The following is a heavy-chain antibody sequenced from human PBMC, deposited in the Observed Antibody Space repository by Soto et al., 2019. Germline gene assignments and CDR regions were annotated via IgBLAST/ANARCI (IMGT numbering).Heavy chain of an antibody. CDR2: ISGSGGST. CDR1: GFTFSSYA. D-gene: IGHD5-12*01. J-gene: IGHJ4*02. V-gene: IGHV3-23*01. CDR3: AKLGKRGYSGYGSHFDY. Sequence: GGSLRLSCAASGFTFSSYAMSWVRQAPGKGLEWVSAISGSGGSTYYADSVKGRFTISRDNSKNTLYLQMNSLRAEDTAVYYCAKLGKRGYSGYGSHFDYWGQGTLFPVSP.